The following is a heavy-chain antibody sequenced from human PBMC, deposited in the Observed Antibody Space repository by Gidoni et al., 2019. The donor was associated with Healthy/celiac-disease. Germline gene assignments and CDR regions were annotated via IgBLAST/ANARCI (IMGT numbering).Heavy chain of an antibody. Sequence: EVQLVESGGGLVQPGGSLRLSCPASGFTFGSYSMNWVRQAPGKGLEWVSYISSSSSTIYYADSVKGRFTISRDNAKNSLYLQMNSLRAEDTAVYYCARDPRDGYNYHFDYWGQGTLVTVSS. D-gene: IGHD5-12*01. CDR1: GFTFGSYS. V-gene: IGHV3-48*01. J-gene: IGHJ4*02. CDR2: ISSSSSTI. CDR3: ARDPRDGYNYHFDY.